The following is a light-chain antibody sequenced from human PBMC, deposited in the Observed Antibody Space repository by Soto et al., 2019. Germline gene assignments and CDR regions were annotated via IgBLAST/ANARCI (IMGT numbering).Light chain of an antibody. V-gene: IGKV1-5*03. J-gene: IGKJ1*01. CDR1: QSISSW. CDR2: KAS. CDR3: QQYNSYSQ. Sequence: DIQMTQSPSTLSASVGDRVTITCRASQSISSWLAWYQQKPGKAPKLLIYKASSLESGVPSRFSGSVSGTEFTLTISSLQHDDFATYYCQQYNSYSQFGQGTKVEIK.